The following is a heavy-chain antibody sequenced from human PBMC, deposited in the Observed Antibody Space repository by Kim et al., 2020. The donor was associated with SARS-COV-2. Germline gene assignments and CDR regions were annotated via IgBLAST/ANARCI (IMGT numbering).Heavy chain of an antibody. J-gene: IGHJ4*02. V-gene: IGHV1-24*01. Sequence: ASVKVSCKVSGYTLTELSMHWVRQAPGKGLEWMGGFDPEDGETIYAQKFQGRVTMTEDTSTDTAYMELSSLRSEDTAVYYCATGAGDPWSGYYRGYYFDYWGQGTLVTVSS. D-gene: IGHD3-3*01. CDR1: GYTLTELS. CDR2: FDPEDGET. CDR3: ATGAGDPWSGYYRGYYFDY.